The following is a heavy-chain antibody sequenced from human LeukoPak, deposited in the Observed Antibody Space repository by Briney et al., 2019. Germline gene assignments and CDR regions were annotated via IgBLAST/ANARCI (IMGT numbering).Heavy chain of an antibody. Sequence: GESLKISCKGSGYSFTSYWIGCVRQMPGKGLEWMGIIYPGDSDTRYSPSFQGQVTISADKSISTAYLQWSSLKASDTAMYYCARLRVPAAIGYGMDVWGQGTTVTVSS. V-gene: IGHV5-51*01. CDR2: IYPGDSDT. CDR3: ARLRVPAAIGYGMDV. D-gene: IGHD2-2*02. J-gene: IGHJ6*02. CDR1: GYSFTSYW.